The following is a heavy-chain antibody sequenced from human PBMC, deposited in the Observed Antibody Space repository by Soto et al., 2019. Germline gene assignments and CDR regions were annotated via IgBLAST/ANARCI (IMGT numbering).Heavy chain of an antibody. D-gene: IGHD4-17*01. Sequence: SVKVSCKASGGTFSSYAISWVRQAPGQGLEWMGGIIPIFGTANYAQKFQGRLTMTTDTSTSTAYMELRSLTSDDTAIYYCARDPHTYGDYGNNWFDPWGQGTLVTSPQ. CDR2: IIPIFGTA. CDR1: GGTFSSYA. CDR3: ARDPHTYGDYGNNWFDP. J-gene: IGHJ5*02. V-gene: IGHV1-69*05.